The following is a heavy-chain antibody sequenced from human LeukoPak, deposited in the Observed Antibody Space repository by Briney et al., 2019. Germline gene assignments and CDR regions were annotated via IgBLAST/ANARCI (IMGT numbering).Heavy chain of an antibody. D-gene: IGHD3-3*01. CDR2: INHSGST. CDR1: GGSFSGYY. V-gene: IGHV4-34*01. J-gene: IGHJ4*02. Sequence: PSETLSLTCAVYGGSFSGYYWSWIRQPPGKGLEWIGEINHSGSTNYNPSLKSRVTISVDTSKNQFSLKLSSVTAADTAVYYCARGSTCYDFWSGSRSPYFDYWGQGTLVTVSS. CDR3: ARGSTCYDFWSGSRSPYFDY.